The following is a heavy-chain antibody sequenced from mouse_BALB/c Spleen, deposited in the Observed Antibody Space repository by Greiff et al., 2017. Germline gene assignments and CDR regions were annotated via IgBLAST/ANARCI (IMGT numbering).Heavy chain of an antibody. V-gene: IGHV1S81*02. CDR3: RRSHDYLAWLAY. Sequence: QVQLQQPGAELVKPGASVKLSCKASGYTFTSYYMYWVKQRPGQGLEWIGGINPSNGGTNFNEKCKSKATLTVDKSYSTAYMQRSSLKSEDSAVYYCRRSHDYLAWLAYWGQGTLVTVSA. CDR2: INPSNGGT. CDR1: GYTFTSYY. D-gene: IGHD2-4*01. J-gene: IGHJ3*01.